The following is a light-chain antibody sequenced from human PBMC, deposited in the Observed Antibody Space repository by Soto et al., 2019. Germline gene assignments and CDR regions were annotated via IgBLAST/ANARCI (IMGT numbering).Light chain of an antibody. CDR3: ISYTSSSTRV. CDR2: EVR. V-gene: IGLV2-14*01. CDR1: SSDVGGYNY. J-gene: IGLJ3*02. Sequence: QSALTQPASVSGSPGQSITISCTGTSSDVGGYNYVSWYQQHPGTAPNLLIYEVRNRPSGVSDRFSGSRSGNTASLTISGLQAEDESHYYCISYTSSSTRVFGGGTKLTVL.